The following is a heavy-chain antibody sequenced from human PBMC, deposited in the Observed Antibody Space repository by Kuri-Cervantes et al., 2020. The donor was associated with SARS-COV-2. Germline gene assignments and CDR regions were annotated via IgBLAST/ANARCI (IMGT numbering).Heavy chain of an antibody. CDR1: GFTFSSYS. Sequence: RGSLRLSCAASGFTFSSYSMNWVRQAPGKGLEWVSYISSSSSTIYYADSVKGRFTISGDNAKNSLYLQMNSLRAEDTAVYYCARVEGISLDYWGQGTLVTVSS. D-gene: IGHD3-3*01. V-gene: IGHV3-48*01. CDR2: ISSSSSTI. J-gene: IGHJ4*02. CDR3: ARVEGISLDY.